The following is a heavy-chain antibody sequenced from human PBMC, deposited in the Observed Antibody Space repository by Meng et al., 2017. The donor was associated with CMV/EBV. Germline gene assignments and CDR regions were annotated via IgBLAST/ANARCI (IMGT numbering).Heavy chain of an antibody. CDR2: ISSSSSYT. V-gene: IGHV3-11*05. Sequence: GQLVESGGGLVKPGGSLRLSCAASGFTFSDYYMSWIRQAPGKGLEWVSYISSSSSYTNYADSVRGRFTISRDNAKNSLYLQMNSLRAEDTAVYYCARLGVVPAAIGYWGQGTLVTVSS. D-gene: IGHD2-2*01. J-gene: IGHJ4*02. CDR3: ARLGVVPAAIGY. CDR1: GFTFSDYY.